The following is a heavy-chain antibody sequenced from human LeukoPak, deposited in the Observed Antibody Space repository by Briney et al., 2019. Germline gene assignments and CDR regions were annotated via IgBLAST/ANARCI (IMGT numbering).Heavy chain of an antibody. D-gene: IGHD2-15*01. Sequence: GASVKVSCKASGYTFTGYYMRWVRQAPGQGLEWMGWINPNSGGTNYAQKFQGRVTMTRDTSISTAYMELSRLRSDDTAVYYCAAGRGYCGGGSCYGDDAFDIWGQGTMVTVSS. V-gene: IGHV1-2*02. CDR3: AAGRGYCGGGSCYGDDAFDI. J-gene: IGHJ3*02. CDR2: INPNSGGT. CDR1: GYTFTGYY.